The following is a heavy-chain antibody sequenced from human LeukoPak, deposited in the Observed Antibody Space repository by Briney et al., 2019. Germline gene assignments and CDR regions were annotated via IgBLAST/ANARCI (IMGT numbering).Heavy chain of an antibody. CDR3: TTETGDCSSTSCSYGMDV. V-gene: IGHV3-30*04. J-gene: IGHJ6*02. CDR1: GFTFSRYA. CDR2: ISYDGSNK. D-gene: IGHD2-2*01. Sequence: GRSLRLSCAASGFTFSRYAMHWVRQAPGKGLERVAVISYDGSNKHYADSVKGRFTISRDNSKNTLYLQMNSLRAEDTAVYYCTTETGDCSSTSCSYGMDVWGQGP.